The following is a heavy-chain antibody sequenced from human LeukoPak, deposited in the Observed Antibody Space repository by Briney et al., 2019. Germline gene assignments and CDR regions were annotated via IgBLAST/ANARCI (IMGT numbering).Heavy chain of an antibody. CDR2: IKQDGSEK. V-gene: IGHV3-7*01. CDR3: ARAGRFLEWSPRDYMDV. D-gene: IGHD3-3*01. CDR1: GFTFSSYW. Sequence: GGSLRLSCAASGFTFSSYWMSWVRQAPGKGLEWVANIKQDGSEKYYVDSVKGRFTISRDNAKNSLYLQMNSLRAEDTAVYYCARAGRFLEWSPRDYMDVWGKGTTVTVSS. J-gene: IGHJ6*03.